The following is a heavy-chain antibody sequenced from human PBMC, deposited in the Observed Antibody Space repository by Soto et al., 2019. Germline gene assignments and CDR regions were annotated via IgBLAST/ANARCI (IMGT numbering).Heavy chain of an antibody. CDR1: GFTFSSYS. J-gene: IGHJ3*02. CDR3: ARYDPDDAFDI. V-gene: IGHV3-21*01. CDR2: ISSSSSYI. D-gene: IGHD3-16*01. Sequence: GGSLRLSCAASGFTFSSYSMNWVRQAPGKGLEWVSSISSSSSYIYYADSVKGRFTISRDNAKNSLYLQMNSLRAEDTAVYYCARYDPDDAFDIWGQGTMVTVSS.